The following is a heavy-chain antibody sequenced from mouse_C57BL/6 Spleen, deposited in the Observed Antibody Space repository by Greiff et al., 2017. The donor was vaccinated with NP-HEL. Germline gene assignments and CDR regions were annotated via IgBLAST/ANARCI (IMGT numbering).Heavy chain of an antibody. Sequence: ESGPGMVKPSQSLSLTCTVTGYSITSGYDWHWIRPFPGNKLEWMGYISYSGSTKYNPYLKSRISITHDTSKNHFLLQLNSVTTEDTATYYCARGPGRYFDVWGTGTTVTVSS. D-gene: IGHD3-1*01. CDR2: ISYSGST. CDR3: ARGPGRYFDV. CDR1: GYSITSGYD. V-gene: IGHV3-1*01. J-gene: IGHJ1*03.